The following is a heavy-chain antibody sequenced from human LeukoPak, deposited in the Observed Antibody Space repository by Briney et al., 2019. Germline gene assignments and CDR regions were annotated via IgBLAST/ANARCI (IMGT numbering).Heavy chain of an antibody. CDR1: GFTFSSYW. V-gene: IGHV3-74*01. J-gene: IGHJ4*02. Sequence: PGGSLRLSCAASGFTFSSYWMSWVRQAPGKGLEWLSRINNDGVSTSYADSVKGRFTISRDNAKNTLYLGMNSLRAEDTAIYYCARKPLSGGYGGTIDYWGQGTLVTVSS. D-gene: IGHD5-12*01. CDR3: ARKPLSGGYGGTIDY. CDR2: INNDGVST.